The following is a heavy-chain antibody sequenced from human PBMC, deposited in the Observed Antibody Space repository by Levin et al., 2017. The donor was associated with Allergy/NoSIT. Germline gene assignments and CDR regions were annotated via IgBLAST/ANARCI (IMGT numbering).Heavy chain of an antibody. J-gene: IGHJ4*02. CDR3: AARVFDY. CDR1: GLNFNSYG. V-gene: IGHV3-30*03. CDR2: ISSAGSDG. Sequence: GGSLRLSCTVSGLNFNSYGMNWVRQARGKGLEWVALISSAGSDGYYADSVRGRFTISRDNSKSTLYLQMNSLRPDDTAVYYCAARVFDYWGQGTLVTVSS.